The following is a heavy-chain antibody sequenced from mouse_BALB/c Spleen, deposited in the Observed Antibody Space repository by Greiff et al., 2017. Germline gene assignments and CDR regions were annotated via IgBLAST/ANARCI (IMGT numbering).Heavy chain of an antibody. D-gene: IGHD2-14*01. CDR1: GFTFSSYT. Sequence: EVQGVESGGGLVQPGGSLKLSCAASGFTFSSYTMSWVRQTPEKRLEWVAYISNGGGSTYYPDTVKGRFTISRDNAKNTLYLQMSSLKSEDTAMYYCARLRYDRDFDYWGQGTTLTVSS. J-gene: IGHJ2*01. CDR3: ARLRYDRDFDY. V-gene: IGHV5-12-2*01. CDR2: ISNGGGST.